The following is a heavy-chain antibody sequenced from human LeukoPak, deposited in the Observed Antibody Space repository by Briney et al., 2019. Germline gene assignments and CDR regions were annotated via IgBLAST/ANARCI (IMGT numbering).Heavy chain of an antibody. J-gene: IGHJ4*02. V-gene: IGHV4-34*01. D-gene: IGHD5-24*01. CDR3: ARSTYKSGYFDY. Sequence: SETLSLTCAVYGGSFSGYYWSWIRQPPGKGLEWIGEINHSGSTNYNPSLKSRVTISVDTSKNQFSLKLSSVAAADTAVYYCARSTYKSGYFDYWGQGTLVTVSS. CDR1: GGSFSGYY. CDR2: INHSGST.